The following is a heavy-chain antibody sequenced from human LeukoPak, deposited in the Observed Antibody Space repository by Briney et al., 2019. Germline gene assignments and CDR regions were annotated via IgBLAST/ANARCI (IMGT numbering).Heavy chain of an antibody. Sequence: SSETLSLTCTVSGGSISSGSYYWSWIRQPAGRGLEWIGRIYTSGSTNYNPSLKSRVTISVDTSKNQFSLKLSSVTAADTAVYYCARVAGILTGYYNYYYYYYMDVWGKGTTVTISS. V-gene: IGHV4-61*02. CDR1: GGSISSGSYY. D-gene: IGHD3-9*01. CDR3: ARVAGILTGYYNYYYYYYMDV. CDR2: IYTSGST. J-gene: IGHJ6*03.